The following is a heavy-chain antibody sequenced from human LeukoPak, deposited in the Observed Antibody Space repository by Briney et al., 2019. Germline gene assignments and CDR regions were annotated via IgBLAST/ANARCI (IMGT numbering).Heavy chain of an antibody. J-gene: IGHJ4*02. V-gene: IGHV1-18*01. D-gene: IGHD3-22*01. Sequence: ASVKVSCKASGYTFTSYGISWVRQAPGQGLEWMGWISAYTQKFQGRVTMTTDTSTSTAYMELRSLRSDDTAVYYCARRFNYYDSSGYYEGFYFDYWGQGTLVTVSS. CDR1: GYTFTSYG. CDR3: ARRFNYYDSSGYYEGFYFDY. CDR2: ISAYT.